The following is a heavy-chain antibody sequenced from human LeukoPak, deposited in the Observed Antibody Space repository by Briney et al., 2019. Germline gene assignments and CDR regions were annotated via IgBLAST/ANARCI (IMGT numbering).Heavy chain of an antibody. CDR3: AKPGGYYDNSASRYFDY. CDR2: IIPIFGTA. D-gene: IGHD3-22*01. V-gene: IGHV1-69*13. CDR1: GGTFSSYA. J-gene: IGHJ4*02. Sequence: ASVKVSCKASGGTFSSYAISWVRQAPGQGLEWMGGIIPIFGTANYAQKFQGRVTITADESTSTAYMELSSLRSEDTAVYYCAKPGGYYDNSASRYFDYWGQGTLVTVSS.